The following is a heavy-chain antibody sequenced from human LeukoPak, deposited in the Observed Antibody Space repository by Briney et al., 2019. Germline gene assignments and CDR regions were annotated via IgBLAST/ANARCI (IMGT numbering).Heavy chain of an antibody. CDR2: INPNSGGT. CDR1: GYTFTGYY. V-gene: IGHV1-2*02. Sequence: ASVKVSCKASGYTFTGYYMHWVRQAPGQGLEWMGWINPNSGGTNYAQKFQGRVTMTRDTSISTAYMEVSRLRSDDTAVYYCAREGVYGGNPDAFDIWGQGTMVTVSS. J-gene: IGHJ3*02. D-gene: IGHD4-23*01. CDR3: AREGVYGGNPDAFDI.